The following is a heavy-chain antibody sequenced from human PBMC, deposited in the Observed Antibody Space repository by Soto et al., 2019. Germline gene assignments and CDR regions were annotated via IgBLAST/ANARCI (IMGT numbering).Heavy chain of an antibody. Sequence: ASVKVSCKASGYTFTGYYMHWVRQAPGQGLEWMGWINPNSGGTNYAQKFQGWVTMTRDTSISTAYMELSRLRSDDTAVYYCARGAPLGYCSGGSCYEGVAVAGVDYWGQGTLVTVSS. V-gene: IGHV1-2*04. CDR3: ARGAPLGYCSGGSCYEGVAVAGVDY. CDR2: INPNSGGT. J-gene: IGHJ4*02. D-gene: IGHD2-15*01. CDR1: GYTFTGYY.